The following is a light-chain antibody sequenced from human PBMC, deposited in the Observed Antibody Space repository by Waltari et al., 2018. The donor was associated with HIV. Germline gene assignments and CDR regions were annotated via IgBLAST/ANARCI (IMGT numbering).Light chain of an antibody. CDR1: SSDVGDYNY. Sequence: QSALTQPPSASGSPGQSVTISCTGTSSDVGDYNYVSWYQQHPGKAPNLMIYEVSKRPSGVPDRFSGSKSGNTASLTVSGLQPEDEADYYCSSYAASNNKVFGTGTTVTVL. J-gene: IGLJ1*01. V-gene: IGLV2-8*01. CDR3: SSYAASNNKV. CDR2: EVS.